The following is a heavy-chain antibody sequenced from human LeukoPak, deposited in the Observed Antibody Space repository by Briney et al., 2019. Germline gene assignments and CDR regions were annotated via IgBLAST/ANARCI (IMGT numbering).Heavy chain of an antibody. V-gene: IGHV3-23*01. CDR1: GFTFSSYA. CDR2: ISGSGGST. D-gene: IGHD5-18*01. Sequence: GGSLRLSCAASGFTFSSYAMSWVRQAPGKGLEWVSAISGSGGSTYYADSVKGRFTISRDNSKNTLYLQMNSLRAEDTAVYYCAKEDRVSSYGARYYFDYWGQGTLVTVSS. CDR3: AKEDRVSSYGARYYFDY. J-gene: IGHJ4*02.